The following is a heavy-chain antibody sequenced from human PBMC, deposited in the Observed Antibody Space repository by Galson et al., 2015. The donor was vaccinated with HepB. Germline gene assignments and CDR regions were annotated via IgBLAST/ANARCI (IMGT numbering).Heavy chain of an antibody. CDR3: ATITIFGVVTKDY. CDR2: ISGSGGST. CDR1: GFTFSSYA. J-gene: IGHJ4*02. D-gene: IGHD3-3*01. Sequence: SLRLSCAASGFTFSSYAMSWVRQAPGKGLEWVSAISGSGGSTYYADSVKGRFTISRDNSKNTLYLQMNSLRAEDTAVYYCATITIFGVVTKDYWGQGTLVTVSS. V-gene: IGHV3-23*01.